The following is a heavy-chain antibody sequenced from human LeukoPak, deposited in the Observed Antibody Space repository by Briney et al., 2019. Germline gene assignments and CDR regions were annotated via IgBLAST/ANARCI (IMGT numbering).Heavy chain of an antibody. CDR1: GYTFTSYG. D-gene: IGHD1-26*01. V-gene: IGHV1-18*01. CDR3: ARDLAAVGATGFDY. J-gene: IGHJ4*02. Sequence: GASVKVSCKASGYTFTSYGISWVRQAPGQGLEWMGWISAYNGNTNYAQKLQGRVTMTTDTSTSTAYMELRSLRSDDTAVYYCARDLAAVGATGFDYWGQGTLVTASS. CDR2: ISAYNGNT.